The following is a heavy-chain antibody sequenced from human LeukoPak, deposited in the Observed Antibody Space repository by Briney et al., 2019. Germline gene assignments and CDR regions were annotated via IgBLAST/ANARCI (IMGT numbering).Heavy chain of an antibody. V-gene: IGHV3-43D*03. Sequence: QPGGSLRLSCAASGFSFSYYSMHWVRQAPGKGLEWVSLISWDGGSTYYADSVKGRFTISRDNSKNSLYLQMNSLRAEDTALYYCAKDISPVTTVAFDYWGQGTLVTVSS. J-gene: IGHJ4*02. CDR2: ISWDGGST. CDR1: GFSFSYYS. D-gene: IGHD4-23*01. CDR3: AKDISPVTTVAFDY.